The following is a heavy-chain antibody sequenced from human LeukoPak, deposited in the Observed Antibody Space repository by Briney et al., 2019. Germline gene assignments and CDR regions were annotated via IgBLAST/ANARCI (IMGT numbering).Heavy chain of an antibody. V-gene: IGHV5-51*01. D-gene: IGHD6-13*01. CDR1: GYSFTSHW. CDR2: IYPRDSNT. Sequence: GESLKISCKGSGYGSGYSFTSHWIASVRQMPGKGLEWMGIIYPRDSNTIYSPSFQGQVTISVDTSINTAYLQWISLEASDTAMYYCARHPIAAGGAYNWFDPWGQGTLVTVSS. J-gene: IGHJ5*02. CDR3: ARHPIAAGGAYNWFDP.